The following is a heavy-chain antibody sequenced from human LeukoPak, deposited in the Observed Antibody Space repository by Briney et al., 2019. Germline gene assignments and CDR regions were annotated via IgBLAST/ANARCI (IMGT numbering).Heavy chain of an antibody. Sequence: SSVNVSCKASGYTFTGYYMHWVRQAPGQGLEWMGWINPNSGCTNYAQKFQGRVTMNRDTSISTAYMELSRLRSEDTAVYYCAREANDAFDIWGEGTMVTVSS. CDR2: INPNSGCT. J-gene: IGHJ3*02. CDR1: GYTFTGYY. D-gene: IGHD1-26*01. CDR3: AREANDAFDI. V-gene: IGHV1-2*02.